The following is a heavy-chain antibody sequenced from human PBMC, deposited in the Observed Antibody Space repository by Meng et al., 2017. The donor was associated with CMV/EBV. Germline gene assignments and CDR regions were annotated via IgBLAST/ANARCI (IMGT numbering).Heavy chain of an antibody. V-gene: IGHV1-18*01. CDR2: ISGDYGNT. CDR1: GYTSTSYG. Sequence: ASVKVSCKTSGYTSTSYGINWVRQAPGQGLEWMGWISGDYGNTNYAQKLQGRLTMTTDTSTSTAYMELRSLRSDDTAVYYCARDRCNTISCYSDYWGQGTLVTVSS. CDR3: ARDRCNTISCYSDY. J-gene: IGHJ4*02. D-gene: IGHD2/OR15-2a*01.